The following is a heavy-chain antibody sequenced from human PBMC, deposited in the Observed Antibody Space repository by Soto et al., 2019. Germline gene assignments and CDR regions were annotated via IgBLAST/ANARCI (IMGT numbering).Heavy chain of an antibody. V-gene: IGHV3-23*01. D-gene: IGHD3-22*01. CDR3: AKGPNYYDTKGPFDY. CDR1: GFTFSSYA. Sequence: PGGSLRLSCAASGFTFSSYAMSWVRQAPGKGLEWVSAISGSGGSTYYADTVKGRFTISRDNYKNTLYLQMNSLRAEDTAVYYCAKGPNYYDTKGPFDYWGQGTLVTVSS. J-gene: IGHJ4*02. CDR2: ISGSGGST.